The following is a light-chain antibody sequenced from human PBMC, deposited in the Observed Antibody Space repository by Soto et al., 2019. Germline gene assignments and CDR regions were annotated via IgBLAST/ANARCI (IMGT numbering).Light chain of an antibody. CDR3: QSYDSSLSVFYV. J-gene: IGLJ1*01. V-gene: IGLV1-40*01. Sequence: QSVLTQPPSASGAPGQRVTISCTGSSSNIGAGYDVHWYQQLPGTAPKLLIYGNSNRPSGVPDRFSGSKSGTSASLAITGLQAEDEADYYCQSYDSSLSVFYVFGTGTKVTVL. CDR1: SSNIGAGYD. CDR2: GNS.